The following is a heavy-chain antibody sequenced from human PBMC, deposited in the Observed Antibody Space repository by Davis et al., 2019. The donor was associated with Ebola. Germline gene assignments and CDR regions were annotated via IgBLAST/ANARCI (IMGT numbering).Heavy chain of an antibody. CDR2: MYGGRI. V-gene: IGHV3-23*01. CDR3: ARGAVESVGYYFDQ. J-gene: IGHJ4*02. CDR1: GFTFSNYA. Sequence: GESLKISCAASGFTFSNYAMSWVRQAPGGGLEWVSVMYGGRIHYADSVKGRFTISGDNSKNTVYLEMHSLRAEDTAVYYCARGAVESVGYYFDQWGQGELVTVSS. D-gene: IGHD1-26*01.